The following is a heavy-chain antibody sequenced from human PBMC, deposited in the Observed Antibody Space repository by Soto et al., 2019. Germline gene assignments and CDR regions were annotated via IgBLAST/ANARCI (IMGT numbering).Heavy chain of an antibody. CDR3: ARGGVAAQYYFDY. Sequence: GGSLRLSCAASGFTFSSYGMHWVRQAPGKGLEWVAVIWYDGSNKYYADSVKGRFTISRDNSKNTLYLQMNSLRAEDTAVYYCARGGVAAQYYFDYWGQGTLVTVSS. J-gene: IGHJ4*02. V-gene: IGHV3-33*01. D-gene: IGHD6-6*01. CDR2: IWYDGSNK. CDR1: GFTFSSYG.